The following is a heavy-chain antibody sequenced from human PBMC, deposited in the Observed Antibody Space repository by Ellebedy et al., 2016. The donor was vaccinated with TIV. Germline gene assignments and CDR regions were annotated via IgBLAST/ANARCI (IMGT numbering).Heavy chain of an antibody. CDR2: IYSGGST. V-gene: IGHV3-53*01. D-gene: IGHD3-10*01. J-gene: IGHJ5*02. Sequence: PGGSLRLSCAASGFTVSSKYMSWVRQAQGKGLEWVSVIYSGGSTYYADSVKGRFTTSRANSKNTLYLQMNIRRAEDTAVYYCARDRSPDVLAWIGEDHWFDPWGQGTLVTVSS. CDR1: GFTVSSKY. CDR3: ARDRSPDVLAWIGEDHWFDP.